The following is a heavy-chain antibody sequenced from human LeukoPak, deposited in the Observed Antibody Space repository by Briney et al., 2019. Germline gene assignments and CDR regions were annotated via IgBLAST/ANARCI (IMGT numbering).Heavy chain of an antibody. Sequence: SETLSLTCTVSGGSISSYYWSWIRQPPGKGLKWIVYCHYSGSDNYNPSLKSRVTTTVATSKAQFSLRLSSVTAADTAVYYCARRGPRDTGDYYSSFDSWGQGTLVTVSS. J-gene: IGHJ4*02. D-gene: IGHD3-22*01. V-gene: IGHV4-59*08. CDR3: ARRGPRDTGDYYSSFDS. CDR1: GGSISSYY. CDR2: CHYSGSD.